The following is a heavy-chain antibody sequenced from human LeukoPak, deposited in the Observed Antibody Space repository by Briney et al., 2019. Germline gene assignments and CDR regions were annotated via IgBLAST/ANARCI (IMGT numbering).Heavy chain of an antibody. V-gene: IGHV4-39*01. D-gene: IGHD1-1*01. CDR2: IYYSGST. CDR3: ARRRITGTTFDY. J-gene: IGHJ4*02. CDR1: GGSISSSSYY. Sequence: PSETLSLTCTVSGGSISSSSYYWGWSRQPPGKGLEWIGSIYYSGSTYYNPSLKSRVTISVDTSKDQFSLKLTSVTAADTAVYYCARRRITGTTFDYWGQGTLVTVSS.